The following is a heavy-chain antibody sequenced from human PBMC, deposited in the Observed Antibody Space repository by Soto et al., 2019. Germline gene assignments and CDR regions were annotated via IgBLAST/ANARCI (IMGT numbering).Heavy chain of an antibody. CDR3: ARSAPGSTLFDY. CDR2: IYYLGNV. Sequence: SVTLSFTCIVSPGCLTNYYSDWIRQAPEKGLERIGSIYYLGNVHYDPSLTRRVTMSIDMSKNQFSLEVRFVTAADTATCFCARSAPGSTLFDYWGQGALVTISS. V-gene: IGHV4-59*04. D-gene: IGHD3-10*01. J-gene: IGHJ4*02. CDR1: PGCLTNYY.